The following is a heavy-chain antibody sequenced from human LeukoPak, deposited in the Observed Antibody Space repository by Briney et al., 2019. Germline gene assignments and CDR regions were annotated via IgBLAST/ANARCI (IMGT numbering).Heavy chain of an antibody. D-gene: IGHD2-2*01. CDR2: IKQDGSEK. CDR1: GFTFSSYW. V-gene: IGHV3-7*01. CDR3: ARDQICSSTSCYDY. Sequence: PGGSLRLSCAASGFTFSSYWMSWVRQAPGKGLEWVANIKQDGSEKYYVDSVKGRFTISRDNAKNSLYLQMNSLRAEDTAVYYCARDQICSSTSCYDYWGQGTLVTVSS. J-gene: IGHJ4*02.